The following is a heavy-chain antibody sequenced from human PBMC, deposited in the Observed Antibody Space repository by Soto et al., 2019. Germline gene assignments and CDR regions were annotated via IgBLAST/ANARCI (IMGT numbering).Heavy chain of an antibody. CDR2: INWNSGIM. J-gene: IGHJ4*02. Sequence: EVQLVESGGGLVQPGRSLRLSCAASGFTFGDYAMHWVRQTPGKGLEWVSSINWNSGIMAYADSVKGRFTISRDNAKNSLYLQMNSLRAEDTALYYCANAPCIRTTCHIPFDSWGQGTLVTVSS. D-gene: IGHD2-2*01. V-gene: IGHV3-9*01. CDR1: GFTFGDYA. CDR3: ANAPCIRTTCHIPFDS.